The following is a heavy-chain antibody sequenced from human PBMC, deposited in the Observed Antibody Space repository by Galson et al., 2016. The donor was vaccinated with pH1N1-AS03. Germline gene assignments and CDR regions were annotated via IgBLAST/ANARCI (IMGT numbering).Heavy chain of an antibody. CDR1: GGSLSGYH. CDR2: IYHSGSA. J-gene: IGHJ4*02. D-gene: IGHD3-10*01. V-gene: IGHV4-34*01. CDR3: ARRSVRGVIRY. Sequence: SETLSLTCAVDGGSLSGYHWNWIRQPPGKGLEWIGEIYHSGSADYNPSLKSRVTISIDTSKNQFTLNVSSVTAADPAVYFCARRSVRGVIRYWGQGTLVTVSS.